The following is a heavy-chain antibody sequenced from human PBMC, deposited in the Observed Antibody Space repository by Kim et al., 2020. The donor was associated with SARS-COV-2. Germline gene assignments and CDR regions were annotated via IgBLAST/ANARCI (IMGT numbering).Heavy chain of an antibody. J-gene: IGHJ4*02. V-gene: IGHV3-23*01. Sequence: ADSVKGRFTISRDNSKNTLYLQMNSLRAEDTAVYYCAKGAPSGVYPVGAYWGQGTLVTVSS. D-gene: IGHD1-26*01. CDR3: AKGAPSGVYPVGAY.